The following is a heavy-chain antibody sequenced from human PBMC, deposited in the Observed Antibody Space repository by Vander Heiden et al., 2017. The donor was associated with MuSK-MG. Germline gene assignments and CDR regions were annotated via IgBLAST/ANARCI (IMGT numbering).Heavy chain of an antibody. CDR3: AKRDTAMVLGYFDL. D-gene: IGHD5-18*01. Sequence: EVQLLESGGGLVQPGGSLRLSCAASGFPFSSYAMSWVRQAPGKGLEWVSAISGSGGSTYYADAVKGRFTISRDNSKNTLYLQMKSMRAEETAVYYCAKRDTAMVLGYFDLWGRGTMVTVYS. J-gene: IGHJ2*01. CDR2: ISGSGGST. V-gene: IGHV3-23*01. CDR1: GFPFSSYA.